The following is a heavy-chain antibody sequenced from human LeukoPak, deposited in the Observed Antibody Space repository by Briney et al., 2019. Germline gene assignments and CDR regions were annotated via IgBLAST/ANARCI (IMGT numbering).Heavy chain of an antibody. J-gene: IGHJ4*02. CDR3: ARQKLVTPSFDY. V-gene: IGHV4-4*02. Sequence: SETLSLTCGVSGGSIISSNWWSWVRQPPGKGLEWIGEIYHSGSTNYNPSLKSRVTISVDKSKSQFSLKVSSVTAADTAVYYCARQKLVTPSFDYWGQGTLVTVSS. CDR2: IYHSGST. CDR1: GGSIISSNW. D-gene: IGHD4-23*01.